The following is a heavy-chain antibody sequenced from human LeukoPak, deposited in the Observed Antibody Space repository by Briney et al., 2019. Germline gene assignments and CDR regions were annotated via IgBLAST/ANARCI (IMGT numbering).Heavy chain of an antibody. CDR2: ISGSGGST. J-gene: IGHJ6*04. D-gene: IGHD6-19*01. V-gene: IGHV3-23*01. CDR3: AKAGPYSSGWYGLDV. CDR1: GFTFSSYG. Sequence: GGSLRLSCVASGFTFSSYGMHWVRQAPGKGLEWVSAISGSGGSTYYADSVKGRFTISRGNSKNTLYLQMNSLRAEDTAVYYCAKAGPYSSGWYGLDVWGKGTTVTISS.